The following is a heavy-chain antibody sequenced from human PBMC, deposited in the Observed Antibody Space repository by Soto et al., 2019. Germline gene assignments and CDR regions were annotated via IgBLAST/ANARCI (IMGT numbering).Heavy chain of an antibody. CDR3: ARQDDYSNYGYFDY. CDR2: IYYSGNT. J-gene: IGHJ4*03. Sequence: QVHLQESGPGLVKPSQTLSLTCTVSGGSISSGGYYWSWIRQHPGKGLEWIGYIYYSGNTYYNPCLKSRVTXXVXTFXNQFSLKLSSVTAADTAVYYCARQDDYSNYGYFDYWGQGALVTVSS. D-gene: IGHD4-4*01. V-gene: IGHV4-31*03. CDR1: GGSISSGGYY.